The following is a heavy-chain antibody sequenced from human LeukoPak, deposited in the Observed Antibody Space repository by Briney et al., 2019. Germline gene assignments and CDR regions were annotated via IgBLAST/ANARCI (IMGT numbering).Heavy chain of an antibody. V-gene: IGHV4-39*01. J-gene: IGHJ5*02. Sequence: SETLSLTCTVSGGSISSSSYYWGWIRQPPGKGLEWIGSIYYSGSTYYNPSLKSRVTISVDTSKNQFSLKLSSVTAADTAVYYCASNPHLNWFDPWGQGTLVTVSS. CDR1: GGSISSSSYY. CDR3: ASNPHLNWFDP. CDR2: IYYSGST.